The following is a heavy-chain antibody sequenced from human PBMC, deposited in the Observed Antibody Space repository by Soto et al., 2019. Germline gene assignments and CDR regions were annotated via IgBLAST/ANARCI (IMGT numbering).Heavy chain of an antibody. Sequence: QVQLVESGGGVVEPGRSLRLSCAASGFIFSSYGMHWVRQAPGKGLEWVAVISYDGSNKYYADSVKGRFTISRDNSKNTLYLQMNSLRAEDTAVYYCAKDTWGTSNYFDYWGQGTLVTVSS. V-gene: IGHV3-30*18. D-gene: IGHD3-16*01. CDR3: AKDTWGTSNYFDY. CDR1: GFIFSSYG. CDR2: ISYDGSNK. J-gene: IGHJ4*02.